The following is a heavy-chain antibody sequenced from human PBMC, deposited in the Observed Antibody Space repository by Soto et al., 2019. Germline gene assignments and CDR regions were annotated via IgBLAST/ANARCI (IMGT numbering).Heavy chain of an antibody. D-gene: IGHD6-13*01. J-gene: IGHJ4*02. CDR1: GFTFSSYA. Sequence: PEGSLSLSCAASGFTFSSYAMNWVRQAPGKGLEWVAVISYDGTNKYYPDSVKGRFTFSKDNTNNTLYMQINSLRAEETAVYYCARDLYGSSGFYSALDYWGWGTLVTVS. CDR2: ISYDGTNK. CDR3: ARDLYGSSGFYSALDY. V-gene: IGHV3-30-3*01.